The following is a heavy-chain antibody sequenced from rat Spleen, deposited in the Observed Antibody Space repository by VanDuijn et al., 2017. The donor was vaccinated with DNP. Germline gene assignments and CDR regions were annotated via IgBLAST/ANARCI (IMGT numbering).Heavy chain of an antibody. Sequence: EVQLQESGPGLVKPSQSLSLTCSVTGYSITSSYRWNWIRKFPGNKLEWMGYINSAGSTNYNPSLKSRISITRDTSKNQFFLQVNSVTTEDTATYYCARHEGDNNLDYWGQGVMVTVSS. V-gene: IGHV3-3*01. D-gene: IGHD1-10*01. CDR1: GYSITSSYR. J-gene: IGHJ2*01. CDR3: ARHEGDNNLDY. CDR2: INSAGST.